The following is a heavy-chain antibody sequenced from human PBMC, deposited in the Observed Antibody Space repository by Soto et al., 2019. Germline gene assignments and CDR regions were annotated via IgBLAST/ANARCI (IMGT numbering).Heavy chain of an antibody. Sequence: SGGSLRLSCAASGFTFDDYAMHWVRQAPGKGLEWVSGISWNSGSIGYADSVKGRFTISRDNAKNSLYLQMNSLRAEDTALYYCARGYSSSGYVRQYYLDYWCLGT. CDR3: ARGYSSSGYVRQYYLDY. V-gene: IGHV3-9*01. J-gene: IGHJ4*02. CDR2: ISWNSGSI. D-gene: IGHD6-13*01. CDR1: GFTFDDYA.